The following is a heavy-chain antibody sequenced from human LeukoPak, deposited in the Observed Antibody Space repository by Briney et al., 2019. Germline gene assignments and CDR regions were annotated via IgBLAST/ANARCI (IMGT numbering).Heavy chain of an antibody. V-gene: IGHV4-61*01. Sequence: SETLSLTCTVSGGSISSSSYYWSWIRQPPGKGLEWIGYIYYSGSTNYNPSLKSRVTISVDTSKNQFSLKLSSVTAADTAVYYCARTLLWAAFDIWGQGTMVTVSS. D-gene: IGHD3-10*01. J-gene: IGHJ3*02. CDR2: IYYSGST. CDR1: GGSISSSSYY. CDR3: ARTLLWAAFDI.